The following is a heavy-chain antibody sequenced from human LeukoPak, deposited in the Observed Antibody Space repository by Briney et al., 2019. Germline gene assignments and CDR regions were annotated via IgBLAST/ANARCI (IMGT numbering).Heavy chain of an antibody. CDR2: ISYDGSNK. CDR1: GFTFSSYA. CDR3: ARKGYSGYDFDY. J-gene: IGHJ4*02. V-gene: IGHV3-30-3*01. Sequence: GGSLRLSCAASGFTFSSYAMSWVRQAPGKGLEWVAVISYDGSNKYYADSVKGRFTISRDNSKNTLYLQMNSLRAEDTAVYYCARKGYSGYDFDYWGQGTLVTVSS. D-gene: IGHD5-12*01.